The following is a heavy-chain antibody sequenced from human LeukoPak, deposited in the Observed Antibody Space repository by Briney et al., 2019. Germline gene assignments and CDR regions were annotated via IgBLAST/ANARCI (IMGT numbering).Heavy chain of an antibody. Sequence: PSETLSLTCAVSGGSISTIHWWSWVRQPPGKGLEWIREIYHSGTTNYNPSLKSRVTISVDKSKNQFSLNLSSVTAADTAVYYCARLWDSSGLDYWGQGTLVTVSS. V-gene: IGHV4-4*02. D-gene: IGHD6-19*01. CDR3: ARLWDSSGLDY. CDR2: IYHSGTT. J-gene: IGHJ4*02. CDR1: GGSISTIHW.